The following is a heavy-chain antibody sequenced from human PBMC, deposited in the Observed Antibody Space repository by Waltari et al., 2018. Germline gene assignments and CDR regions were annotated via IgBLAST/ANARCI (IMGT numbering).Heavy chain of an antibody. V-gene: IGHV1-2*02. CDR1: GYTFTGYY. D-gene: IGHD3-10*01. CDR2: INPNSGGT. Sequence: QVQLVQSGAEVKKPGASVKVSCKASGYTFTGYYMHWVRQAPGQGLEWMGWINPNSGGTNYAQKCQGRVTRTRDTSISTAYMELSRLRSDDTAVYYCARVLGRYGSGTDYWGQGTLVTVSS. CDR3: ARVLGRYGSGTDY. J-gene: IGHJ4*02.